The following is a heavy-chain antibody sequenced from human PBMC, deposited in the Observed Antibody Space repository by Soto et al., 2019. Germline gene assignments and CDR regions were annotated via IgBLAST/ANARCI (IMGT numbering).Heavy chain of an antibody. CDR1: VYSFTSYW. J-gene: IGHJ4*02. CDR3: AISGGDYDVYFDY. V-gene: IGHV5-51*01. D-gene: IGHD4-17*01. Sequence: ESLKMSCKGSVYSFTSYWIGWVRQIPGKGLEWMGIIYPGDSDTRYSPSFQGQVTISADKSISTAYLQWSSLKASDTAMYYCAISGGDYDVYFDYWGQGTLVTVSS. CDR2: IYPGDSDT.